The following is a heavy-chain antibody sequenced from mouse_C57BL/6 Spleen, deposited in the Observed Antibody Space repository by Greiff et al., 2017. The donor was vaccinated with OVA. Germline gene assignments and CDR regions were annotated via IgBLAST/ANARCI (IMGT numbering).Heavy chain of an antibody. V-gene: IGHV1-15*01. Sequence: VKLQESGAELVRPGASVTLSCKASGYTFTDYEMHWVKQTPVHGLEWIGAIDPETGGTAYNQKFKSKATLTVDKSSSTAYMQLSSLTSEDSAVYYCAITLVRGYYFDYWGQGTTLTVSS. CDR1: GYTFTDYE. CDR3: AITLVRGYYFDY. J-gene: IGHJ2*01. CDR2: IDPETGGT.